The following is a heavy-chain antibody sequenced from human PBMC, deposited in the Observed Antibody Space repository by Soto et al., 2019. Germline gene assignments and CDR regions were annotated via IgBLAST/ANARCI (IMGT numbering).Heavy chain of an antibody. J-gene: IGHJ3*02. V-gene: IGHV3-21*01. CDR1: GFTFSSYS. CDR2: ISSSSSYI. CDR3: ARDKDSPHVVEATGYDAFDI. Sequence: PGGSLRLSCAASGFTFSSYSMNWVRQAPGKGLEWVSSISSSSSYIYYADSVKGRFTISRDNAKNSLYLQMNSLRAEDTAVYYCARDKDSPHVVEATGYDAFDIWGQGTMVTVSS. D-gene: IGHD5-12*01.